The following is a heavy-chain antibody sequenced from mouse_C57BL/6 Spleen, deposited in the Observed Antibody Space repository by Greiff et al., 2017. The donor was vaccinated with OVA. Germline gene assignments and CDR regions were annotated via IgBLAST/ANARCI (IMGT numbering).Heavy chain of an antibody. D-gene: IGHD3-2*02. CDR3: ARLDSSGYPLDY. V-gene: IGHV1-64*01. CDR1: GYTFTSYW. Sequence: QVQLKQSGAELVKPGASVKLSCKASGYTFTSYWMHWVKQRPGQGLEWIGMIHPNSGSTNYNEKFKSKATLTVDKSSSTAYMQLSSLTSEDSAVYYCARLDSSGYPLDYWGQGTTLTVSS. J-gene: IGHJ2*01. CDR2: IHPNSGST.